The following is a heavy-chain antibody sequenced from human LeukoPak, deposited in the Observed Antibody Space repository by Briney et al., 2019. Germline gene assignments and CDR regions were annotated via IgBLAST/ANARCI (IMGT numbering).Heavy chain of an antibody. CDR2: IIPILGIA. CDR3: ARGDHYDYVWRSYRPPPDAFDI. CDR1: GGTFSSYA. J-gene: IGHJ3*02. Sequence: SVKVSCKASGGTFSSYAISWVRQAPGQGLEWMGRIIPILGIANYAQKFQGRVTITADKSTSTAYMELSSLRSEDTAVYYCARGDHYDYVWRSYRPPPDAFDIWGQGTMVTVSS. D-gene: IGHD3-16*02. V-gene: IGHV1-69*04.